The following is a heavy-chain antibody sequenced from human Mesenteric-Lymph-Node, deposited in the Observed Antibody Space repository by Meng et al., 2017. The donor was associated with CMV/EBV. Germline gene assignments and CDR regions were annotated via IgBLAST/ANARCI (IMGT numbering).Heavy chain of an antibody. CDR3: ARENSGWYGGWFDP. Sequence: LSLTCAASGFTVSSNYMSWVRQAPGKGLEWVSVIYSGGSTYYADSVKGRFTISRDNSKNTLYLQMNSLRAEDTAVYYCARENSGWYGGWFDPWGQGTLVTVSS. J-gene: IGHJ5*02. D-gene: IGHD6-19*01. CDR2: IYSGGST. CDR1: GFTVSSNY. V-gene: IGHV3-53*01.